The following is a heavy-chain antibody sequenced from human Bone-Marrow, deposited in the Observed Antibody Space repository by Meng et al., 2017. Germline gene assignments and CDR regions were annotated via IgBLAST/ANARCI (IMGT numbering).Heavy chain of an antibody. D-gene: IGHD3-22*01. J-gene: IGHJ3*02. CDR2: ISSSGSTI. CDR1: GFTFSSYE. Sequence: SCAASGFTFSSYEMNWVRQAPGKGLEWVSYISSSGSTIYYADSVKGRFTISRDNAKNSLYLQMNSLRAEDTAVYYCARGSPRGVEYYYDSSGYYLGRAFDIWGQGTMVTVSS. V-gene: IGHV3-48*03. CDR3: ARGSPRGVEYYYDSSGYYLGRAFDI.